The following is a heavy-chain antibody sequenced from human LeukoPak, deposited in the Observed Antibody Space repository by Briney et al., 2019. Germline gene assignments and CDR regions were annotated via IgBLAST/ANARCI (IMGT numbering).Heavy chain of an antibody. CDR2: ISSSSSTI. CDR1: GFTFSSYE. J-gene: IGHJ4*02. D-gene: IGHD1-26*01. CDR3: ARGYASGSYFL. V-gene: IGHV3-48*03. Sequence: GGSLRLSCAASGFTFSSYEMNWVRQAPGKGLEWVSYISSSSSTIYYADSVKGRFTISRDNAKNSLYLQMNSLRAEDTAVYYCARGYASGSYFLWGQGTLVTVSS.